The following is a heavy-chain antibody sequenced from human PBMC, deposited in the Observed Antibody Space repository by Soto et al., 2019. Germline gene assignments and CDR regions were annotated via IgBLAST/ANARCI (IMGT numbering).Heavy chain of an antibody. D-gene: IGHD1-1*01. V-gene: IGHV5-51*01. J-gene: IGHJ6*02. CDR1: EYSFSSYW. CDR3: ARHEATTFGKDSYYGVDV. Sequence: GESLKISCKGSEYSFSSYWIAWVRQMPGKGLEWMGIIYPGDSDTRYSPSFQGQVTMSADKSSSTAYLQWSSLQASDTAMYYCARHEATTFGKDSYYGVDVWGQGTTVTVSS. CDR2: IYPGDSDT.